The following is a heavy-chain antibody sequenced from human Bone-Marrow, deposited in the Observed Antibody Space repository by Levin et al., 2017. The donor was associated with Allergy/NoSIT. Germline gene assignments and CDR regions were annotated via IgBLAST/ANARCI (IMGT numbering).Heavy chain of an antibody. J-gene: IGHJ4*02. CDR2: IHGDGSST. CDR1: GFTFSSYW. D-gene: IGHD1-1*01. V-gene: IGHV3-74*01. Sequence: PGGSLRLSCAASGFTFSSYWMHWVRQAPGEGLVWVSRIHGDGSSTSYADSVKGRFTISRDNAKNTLYLQMNSLRAEDTAVYYCARDLPGDLRASSVDYWGQGTLVTVSP. CDR3: ARDLPGDLRASSVDY.